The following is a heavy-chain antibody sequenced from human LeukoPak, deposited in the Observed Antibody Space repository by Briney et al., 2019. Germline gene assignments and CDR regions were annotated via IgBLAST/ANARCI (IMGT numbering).Heavy chain of an antibody. Sequence: GGSLRLSCVASGFTFSSYAMHWVRQAPGKGLEWVAVISYDGSNKYYADSVKGRFTISRDNSKNTLYLQMNSLRAEDTAVYYCARVGRGYCSSTSCYGGFDYWGQGTLVTVSS. J-gene: IGHJ4*02. V-gene: IGHV3-30-3*01. CDR1: GFTFSSYA. D-gene: IGHD2-2*01. CDR2: ISYDGSNK. CDR3: ARVGRGYCSSTSCYGGFDY.